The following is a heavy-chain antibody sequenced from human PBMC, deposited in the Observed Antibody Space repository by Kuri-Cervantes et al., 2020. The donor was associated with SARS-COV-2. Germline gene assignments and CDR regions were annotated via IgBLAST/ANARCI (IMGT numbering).Heavy chain of an antibody. CDR1: GFTFSSYG. CDR2: IRYDGSNK. CDR3: AKDMYYDSSGFYDAFDI. V-gene: IGHV3-30*02. J-gene: IGHJ3*02. Sequence: GGSLRLSCAASGFTFSSYGMHWVRQAPGKGLEWVALIRYDGSNKYYADSVKGRFTISRDNSKNTLYLQMNSLRAEDTAVYYCAKDMYYDSSGFYDAFDIWGQGTMVTVSS. D-gene: IGHD3-22*01.